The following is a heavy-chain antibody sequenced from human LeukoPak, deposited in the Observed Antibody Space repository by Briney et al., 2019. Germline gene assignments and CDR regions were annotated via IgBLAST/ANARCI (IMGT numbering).Heavy chain of an antibody. V-gene: IGHV3-20*04. Sequence: GGSLRLSCAASGFTFDDYGMSWVRQAPGKGLEWVSGINWNGGSTGYADSVKGRFTISRDNAKNSLYLQMNSLRAEDTAVYYCARDPAEATQTYYYDSSGYYYFDYWGQGTLVTVSS. CDR1: GFTFDDYG. CDR3: ARDPAEATQTYYYDSSGYYYFDY. J-gene: IGHJ4*02. CDR2: INWNGGST. D-gene: IGHD3-22*01.